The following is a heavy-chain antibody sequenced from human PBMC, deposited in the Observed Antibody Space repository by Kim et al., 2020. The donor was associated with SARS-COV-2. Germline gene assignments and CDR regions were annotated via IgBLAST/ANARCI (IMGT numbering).Heavy chain of an antibody. V-gene: IGHV4-61*01. CDR3: ARQRILDY. CDR1: GGSVSSGSYY. Sequence: SVTLSLTCTVSGGSVSSGSYYWSWIRQPPGKGLEWIGYIYYSGTTNYNPSLKSRVTISVDTSKNQFSLKLSSVTAADTAVYYCARQRILDYWGQGTLVTVSS. J-gene: IGHJ4*02. CDR2: IYYSGTT. D-gene: IGHD3-9*01.